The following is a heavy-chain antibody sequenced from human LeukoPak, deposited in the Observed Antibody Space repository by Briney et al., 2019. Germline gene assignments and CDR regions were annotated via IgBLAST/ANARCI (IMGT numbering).Heavy chain of an antibody. CDR2: IIPLFGTP. V-gene: IGHV1-69*13. Sequence: ASVKVSCKASGYTFTSFGISWVRQAPGQGLEWMGGIIPLFGTPNYAQKFQGRVTIIADESASTAYMELSSLTSEDTAVYYCARERPILTGYYAFDYWGQGTLVTVSS. J-gene: IGHJ4*02. CDR1: GYTFTSFG. CDR3: ARERPILTGYYAFDY. D-gene: IGHD3-9*01.